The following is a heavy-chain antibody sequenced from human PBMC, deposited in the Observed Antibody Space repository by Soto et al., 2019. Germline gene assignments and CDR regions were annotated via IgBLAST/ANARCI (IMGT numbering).Heavy chain of an antibody. V-gene: IGHV4-30-4*01. J-gene: IGHJ4*02. Sequence: QVQLQESGPGLVKPSQTLSLTCTVSGGSISSADYYWSWIRQPPGKGLEWIGYIYYSGSTYYNPYLKSRVTISVDTSKNQFSLKLSSVTAADTAVYYCARVGGFGATTIDYWGQGTLVTVSS. D-gene: IGHD3-10*01. CDR3: ARVGGFGATTIDY. CDR1: GGSISSADYY. CDR2: IYYSGST.